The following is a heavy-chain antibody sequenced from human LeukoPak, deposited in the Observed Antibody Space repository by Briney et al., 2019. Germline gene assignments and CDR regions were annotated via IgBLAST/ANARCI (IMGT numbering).Heavy chain of an antibody. Sequence: PGGSLRLSCAASGFTFSNYGLSWVRQAPGKGLEWVSSISYTGTYIYYADSVKGRFTISRDNAKNSLYLQMNSLRAEDTAVYYCARGEGMVRGVINEPGMDVWGQGTTVTVSS. CDR1: GFTFSNYG. CDR3: ARGEGMVRGVINEPGMDV. D-gene: IGHD3-10*01. V-gene: IGHV3-21*01. J-gene: IGHJ6*02. CDR2: ISYTGTYI.